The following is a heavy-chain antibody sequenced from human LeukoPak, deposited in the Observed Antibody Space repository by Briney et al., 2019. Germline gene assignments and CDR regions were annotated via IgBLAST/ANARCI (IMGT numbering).Heavy chain of an antibody. Sequence: GGSLRPSCAASGFSFSGYSMSWVRQAPGKGPEWVSTISGSGDATYYADSVKGRFTISRDNSKNTLYLQMNSLRAEDTAVYYCAKEFDNSGWGNYINYWEQGTLVTVSS. J-gene: IGHJ4*02. V-gene: IGHV3-23*01. CDR2: ISGSGDAT. CDR3: AKEFDNSGWGNYINY. CDR1: GFSFSGYS. D-gene: IGHD6-19*01.